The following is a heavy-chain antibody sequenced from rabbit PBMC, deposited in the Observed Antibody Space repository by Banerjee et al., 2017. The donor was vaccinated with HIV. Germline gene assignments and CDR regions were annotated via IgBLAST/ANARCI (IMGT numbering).Heavy chain of an antibody. CDR2: IYAGSSGIT. Sequence: QSLEESGGDLVKPGASMTLTCTASGFSFSSSHYMCWVRQAPGKGLEWIGCIYAGSSGITYYASWAKGRFTISKTSSTTVTLQMTSLTAADTATYFCARGDNRYVGLGLWGPGTLVTVS. J-gene: IGHJ4*01. D-gene: IGHD4-2*01. CDR3: ARGDNRYVGLGL. V-gene: IGHV1S40*01. CDR1: GFSFSSSHY.